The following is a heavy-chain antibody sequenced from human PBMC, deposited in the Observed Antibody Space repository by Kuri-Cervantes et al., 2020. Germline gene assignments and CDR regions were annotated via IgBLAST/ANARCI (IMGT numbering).Heavy chain of an antibody. CDR3: ARDLIVATIFYHKYGMDV. J-gene: IGHJ6*02. Sequence: GESLKISCAASGFTFSRYGMHWVRQAPGKGLEWVAAIWSDGDNKYYVNSVTGRFTISRDNSKSTLYLEMNSLRAEDTGIYYCARDLIVATIFYHKYGMDVWGQGTTVTVSS. V-gene: IGHV3-33*01. CDR1: GFTFSRYG. CDR2: IWSDGDNK. D-gene: IGHD5-12*01.